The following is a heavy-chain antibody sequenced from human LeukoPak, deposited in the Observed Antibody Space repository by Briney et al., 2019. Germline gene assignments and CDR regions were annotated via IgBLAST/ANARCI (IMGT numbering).Heavy chain of an antibody. CDR2: IRYDGSNK. D-gene: IGHD6-6*01. V-gene: IGHV3-30*02. Sequence: GGSLRLSCAASGFTFSSYEMNWVRQAPGKGLEWVAFIRYDGSNKYYADSVKGRFTISRDNSENTLDLQMNSLRAEDTAVYYCAKDHYSSSPGHFDYWGQGTLVTVSS. J-gene: IGHJ4*02. CDR1: GFTFSSYE. CDR3: AKDHYSSSPGHFDY.